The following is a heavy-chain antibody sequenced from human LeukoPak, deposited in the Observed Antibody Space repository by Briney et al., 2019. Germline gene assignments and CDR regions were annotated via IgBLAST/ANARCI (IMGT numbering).Heavy chain of an antibody. V-gene: IGHV1-2*02. CDR2: INPSSDDT. Sequence: GASVKVSCKASGYTFTDSYIHWVRQAPGQGLEWIGWINPSSDDTKYAQKFQGRVTVTRDRSINTAYMELNRLTSDDTAVYYCARDPMMVLGWAFDIWGQGTMVTVSS. J-gene: IGHJ3*02. D-gene: IGHD3-22*01. CDR1: GYTFTDSY. CDR3: ARDPMMVLGWAFDI.